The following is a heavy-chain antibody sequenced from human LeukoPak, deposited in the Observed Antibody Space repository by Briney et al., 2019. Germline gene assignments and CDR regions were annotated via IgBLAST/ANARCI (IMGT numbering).Heavy chain of an antibody. J-gene: IGHJ4*02. CDR3: AKDDRTRRANSNREGYCSGGSCYSPFDY. D-gene: IGHD2-15*01. V-gene: IGHV3-11*01. CDR1: GFNLSDYY. Sequence: PGGSLRLSCAASGFNLSDYYMSWIRQAPGKGLEWGSYISSRGSTIYYADPVKGRFTISRDNSQNTLYLQMNSLRAEDTDVYYCAKDDRTRRANSNREGYCSGGSCYSPFDYWGQGTLVTVSS. CDR2: ISSRGSTI.